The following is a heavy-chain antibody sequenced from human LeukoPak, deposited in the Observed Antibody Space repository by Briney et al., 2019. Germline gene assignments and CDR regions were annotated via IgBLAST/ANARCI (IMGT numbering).Heavy chain of an antibody. CDR1: GFTFSDHY. CDR2: IRNKANSYTT. J-gene: IGHJ4*02. V-gene: IGHV3-72*01. D-gene: IGHD6-13*01. Sequence: GRSLRLSCAASGFTFSDHYMDWVRQPPGKGLEWVGRIRNKANSYTTQYAASVRGRFTISRDDSANSVYLQMNSLKTEDTAVYFCARLHSSTWYIDFWGQGTLVTISS. CDR3: ARLHSSTWYIDF.